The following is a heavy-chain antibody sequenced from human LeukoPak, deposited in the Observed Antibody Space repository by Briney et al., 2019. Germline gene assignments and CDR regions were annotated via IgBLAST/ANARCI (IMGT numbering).Heavy chain of an antibody. CDR3: ARREASANFDY. CDR2: IYSGDSDT. Sequence: GESLKISYQGSGYSFSNFWIGWVRQMPGKGLEWMGIIYSGDSDTRYSPSFQGQVTISADRSVNTVYLQWDSLKASDTATYYCARREASANFDYWGQGTRVTVSS. D-gene: IGHD2-15*01. V-gene: IGHV5-51*01. CDR1: GYSFSNFW. J-gene: IGHJ4*02.